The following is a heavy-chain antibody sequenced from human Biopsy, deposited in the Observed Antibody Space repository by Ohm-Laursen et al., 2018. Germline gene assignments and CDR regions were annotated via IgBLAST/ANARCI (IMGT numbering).Heavy chain of an antibody. V-gene: IGHV4-59*02. Sequence: TLSLTCTVSGDSVTKYYWSWIRQPPGKGLEWIGHIYYSVMTNYNPSLQNRVSISVDTSRNQVSLTLSSVTAADKAVYYCARDSGILNYGNFKYYHYYGMDVWGQGTKATVSS. D-gene: IGHD4-11*01. CDR3: ARDSGILNYGNFKYYHYYGMDV. J-gene: IGHJ6*02. CDR2: IYYSVMT. CDR1: GDSVTKYY.